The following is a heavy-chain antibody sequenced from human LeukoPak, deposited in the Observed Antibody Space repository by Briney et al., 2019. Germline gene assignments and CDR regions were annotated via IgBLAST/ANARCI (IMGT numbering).Heavy chain of an antibody. D-gene: IGHD3-3*01. CDR2: IRSKAYGGTT. CDR1: GGSISSYY. J-gene: IGHJ4*02. Sequence: LSLTCTVSGGSISSYYWSWVRQAPGKGLEWVGFIRSKAYGGTTEYAASVKGRFTISRDDSKSIAYLQMNSLKTEDTAVYYCTMSERFLEWLSSPLFDYWGQGTLVTVSS. V-gene: IGHV3-49*04. CDR3: TMSERFLEWLSSPLFDY.